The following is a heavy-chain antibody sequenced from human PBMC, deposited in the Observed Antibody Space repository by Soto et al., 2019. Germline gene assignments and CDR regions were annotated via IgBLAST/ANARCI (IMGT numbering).Heavy chain of an antibody. Sequence: GGSLRLSCAASGFTFSTYAIHWVRQAPGKGLEWAAFISYDGKNKNYADSVKGRFTISRDNSKNTVYLQMNSLTAEDTALYYCARSYKSGWYYFDYWGQGTLVTVSS. D-gene: IGHD6-19*01. CDR1: GFTFSTYA. J-gene: IGHJ4*02. CDR2: ISYDGKNK. CDR3: ARSYKSGWYYFDY. V-gene: IGHV3-30*04.